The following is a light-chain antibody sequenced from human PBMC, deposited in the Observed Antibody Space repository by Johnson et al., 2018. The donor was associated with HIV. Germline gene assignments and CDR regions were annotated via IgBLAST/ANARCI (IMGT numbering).Light chain of an antibody. CDR3: GTWDSSLSAGVC. Sequence: QSVLTQPPSVSAAPGQKVTISCSGSSSNIGNNYVSWYQQLPGTAPKLLIYENNKRPSGIPDRFSGSKSGTSATLGITGLQTGDEADYYCGTWDSSLSAGVCFGTGTKVTVL. CDR1: SSNIGNNY. CDR2: ENN. J-gene: IGLJ1*01. V-gene: IGLV1-51*02.